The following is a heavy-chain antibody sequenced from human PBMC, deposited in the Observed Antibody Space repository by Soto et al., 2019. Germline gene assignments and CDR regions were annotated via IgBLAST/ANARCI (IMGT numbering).Heavy chain of an antibody. J-gene: IGHJ4*02. D-gene: IGHD3-10*01. V-gene: IGHV1-69*12. CDR3: ARRAPRGVRARNYFDY. CDR1: GGTFSSYA. Sequence: QVQLVQSGAEVKKPGSSVKVSCKASGGTFSSYAISWVRQAPGQGLEWMGGIIPIFGTANYAQKFQGRVTITADESTCTAYMELSSLRSEDTAVYYCARRAPRGVRARNYFDYWGQGTLVTVSS. CDR2: IIPIFGTA.